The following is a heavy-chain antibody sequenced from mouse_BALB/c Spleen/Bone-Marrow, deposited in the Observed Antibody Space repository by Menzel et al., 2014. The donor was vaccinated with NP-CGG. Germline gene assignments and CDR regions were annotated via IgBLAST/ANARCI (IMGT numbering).Heavy chain of an antibody. CDR3: ARDDFYAMDY. J-gene: IGHJ4*01. Sequence: EVQRVESGGGLVQPGGSLRLSCATSGFTFTDYYMSWVRQPPGKALEWLGFIRNKANGYTTEYSESVKGRFTISTDNSQSSLYLQMNTLRAEDSATYCGARDDFYAMDYWGQGTSVTVSS. V-gene: IGHV7-3*02. CDR1: GFTFTDYY. CDR2: IRNKANGYTT.